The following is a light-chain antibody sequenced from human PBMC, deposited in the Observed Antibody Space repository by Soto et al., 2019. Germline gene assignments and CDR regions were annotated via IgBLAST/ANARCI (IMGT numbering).Light chain of an antibody. V-gene: IGLV1-44*01. Sequence: QSVLTQPPSASGTPGQRVTISCYGSSSNIGSNAVNWYQQLPGTAPKVVIYNTNQRPSGVPDRFSGSKSGTSASLAISGLQSEDEADYYCAAWDDRMNGRVFGGGTKLTVL. CDR1: SSNIGSNA. CDR2: NTN. J-gene: IGLJ3*02. CDR3: AAWDDRMNGRV.